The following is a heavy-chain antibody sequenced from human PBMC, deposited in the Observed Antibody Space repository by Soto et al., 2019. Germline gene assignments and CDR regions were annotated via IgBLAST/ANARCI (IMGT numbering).Heavy chain of an antibody. V-gene: IGHV3-53*01. CDR1: GFTVSSNY. CDR2: IYSGGST. D-gene: IGHD3-9*01. CDR3: ARDLRGGYDSV. J-gene: IGHJ4*02. Sequence: GGSLRLSCAASGFTVSSNYMSWVRQAPGKGLEWVSGIYSGGSTYYTDSVKGRFTISRDNAKNTLYLQMNSLRAEDTAVYYCARDLRGGYDSVWGQGTLGTVSS.